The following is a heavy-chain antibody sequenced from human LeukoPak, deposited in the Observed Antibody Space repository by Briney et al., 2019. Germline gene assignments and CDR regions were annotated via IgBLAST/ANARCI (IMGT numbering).Heavy chain of an antibody. D-gene: IGHD3-3*01. CDR1: GYTFTIYG. V-gene: IGHV1-18*01. CDR2: ISAYSGNT. CDR3: ARVSVHYDFWSGYYTADNWFDP. J-gene: IGHJ5*02. Sequence: ASVKVSCKASGYTFTIYGISWVRQAPGQGLEWMGWISAYSGNTNYAQKLQGRVTMTTDTSTSTAYMELRSRRSDDTAVYYCARVSVHYDFWSGYYTADNWFDPWGQGTLVTVSS.